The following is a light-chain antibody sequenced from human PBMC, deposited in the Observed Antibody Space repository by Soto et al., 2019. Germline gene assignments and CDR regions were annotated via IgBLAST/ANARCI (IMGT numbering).Light chain of an antibody. CDR2: EVS. Sequence: QSALTQPASVSGSPGQSITISCTGTSSDIGGYNYVSWYQQHPGRAPKLIIYEVSYRPSGSSNRFSGSKSGNTASLTISGLQAEDEADYYCISYTLNSIPYVFGTGTKLTDL. CDR1: SSDIGGYNY. J-gene: IGLJ1*01. V-gene: IGLV2-14*01. CDR3: ISYTLNSIPYV.